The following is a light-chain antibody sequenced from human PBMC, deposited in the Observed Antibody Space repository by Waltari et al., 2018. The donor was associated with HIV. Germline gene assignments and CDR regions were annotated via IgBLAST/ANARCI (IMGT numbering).Light chain of an antibody. Sequence: DIVMTQSPLSLPVTPGEPASIPCRSSQSLLHSNGYNYLDWYLQKPGQSPQLLIYLGSNRASGVPDRLSGSGSGTDFTLKISRVEAEDAGVYYCMQALQTPWTFGQGTKVEIK. J-gene: IGKJ1*01. V-gene: IGKV2-28*01. CDR2: LGS. CDR3: MQALQTPWT. CDR1: QSLLHSNGYNY.